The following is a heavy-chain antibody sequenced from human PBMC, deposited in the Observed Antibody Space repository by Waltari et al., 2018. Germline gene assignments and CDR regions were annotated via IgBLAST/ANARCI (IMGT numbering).Heavy chain of an antibody. J-gene: IGHJ4*02. CDR1: GDSITNNLYY. V-gene: IGHV4-39*01. CDR2: FYYGGNT. D-gene: IGHD2-2*01. CDR3: ARFCSNTICYATVDY. Sequence: QLQVQESGPGLVKPPETLSLTCTVSGDSITNNLYYWGWIRQPPGKGLEWIGIFYYGGNTSYNPSLKSRVTISVDASKNQFSLEVTSVTAADTAVYYCARFCSNTICYATVDYWGQGTLVTVSS.